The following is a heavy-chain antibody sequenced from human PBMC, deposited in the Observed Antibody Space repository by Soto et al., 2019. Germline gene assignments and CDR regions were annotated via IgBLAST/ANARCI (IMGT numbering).Heavy chain of an antibody. CDR3: AKDGYSYAINYFDY. V-gene: IGHV3-23*01. Sequence: EVQLLESGGGLVQPGESLRLSCAASGFSFAAYAISWVRQAPGKGLEWVSALSGSGGSTYYTHSVKGRFTISRDNSKNTLYLQMNSLRAEDTAVYYCAKDGYSYAINYFDYWGQGTLVTVSS. D-gene: IGHD5-18*01. CDR2: LSGSGGST. CDR1: GFSFAAYA. J-gene: IGHJ4*02.